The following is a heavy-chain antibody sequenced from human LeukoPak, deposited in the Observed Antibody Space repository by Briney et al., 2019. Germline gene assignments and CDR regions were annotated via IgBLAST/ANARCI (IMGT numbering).Heavy chain of an antibody. CDR1: GYTFTSYD. CDR2: MNPNSGNT. D-gene: IGHD4/OR15-4a*01. J-gene: IGHJ6*02. CDR3: ARVRSDYSHYYYYGMDV. V-gene: IGHV1-8*01. Sequence: GASVKVSCKASGYTFTSYDINWVRQATGQGLEWMGWMNPNSGNTGYAQKFQGRVTMTRNTSISTAYMELSSLRSEDTAVYYCARVRSDYSHYYYYGMDVWGQGTTVTVSS.